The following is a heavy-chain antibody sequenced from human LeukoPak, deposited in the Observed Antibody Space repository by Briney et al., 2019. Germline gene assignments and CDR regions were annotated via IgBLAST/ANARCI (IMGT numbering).Heavy chain of an antibody. D-gene: IGHD6-13*01. CDR3: ARVRIAAADY. Sequence: GASVKVSCKASGYTFTSYGISWVRQAPGQGLEWMGWINPNSGGTNYAQKFQGRVTMTRDTSISTAYMELSRLRSDDTAVYYCARVRIAAADYWGQGTLVTVSS. V-gene: IGHV1-2*02. J-gene: IGHJ4*02. CDR2: INPNSGGT. CDR1: GYTFTSYG.